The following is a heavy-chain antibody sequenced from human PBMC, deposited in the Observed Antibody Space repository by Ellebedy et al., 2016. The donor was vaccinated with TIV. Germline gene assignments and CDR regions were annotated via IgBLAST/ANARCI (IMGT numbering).Heavy chain of an antibody. D-gene: IGHD2-15*01. CDR2: IWYDGSNK. V-gene: IGHV3-33*01. J-gene: IGHJ4*02. Sequence: GGSLRLXCAASGFTFSSYGMHWVRQAPGKGLEWVAVIWYDGSNKYYADSVKGRFTISRDNSKNTLYLQMNSLRAEDTAVYYCARGPPLDLGYCSGGNCYPLDYWGQGTLVTVSS. CDR3: ARGPPLDLGYCSGGNCYPLDY. CDR1: GFTFSSYG.